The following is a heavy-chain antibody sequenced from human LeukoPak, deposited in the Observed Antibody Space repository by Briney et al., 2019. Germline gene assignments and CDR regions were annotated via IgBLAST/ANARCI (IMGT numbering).Heavy chain of an antibody. Sequence: PGRSLRLSCAASGFTFSSYWMTWVRQAPGRGLEWVANIKPDGSEKYYVDSVKGRFTISRDNAKSSLFLQMKSLRVEDTAVYYCASNTGGDDWGQGTLVTVPS. CDR1: GFTFSSYW. D-gene: IGHD2-8*02. CDR2: IKPDGSEK. CDR3: ASNTGGDD. J-gene: IGHJ4*02. V-gene: IGHV3-7*02.